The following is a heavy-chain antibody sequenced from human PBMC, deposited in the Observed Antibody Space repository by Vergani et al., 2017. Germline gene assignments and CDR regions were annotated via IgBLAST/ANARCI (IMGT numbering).Heavy chain of an antibody. CDR3: ARGSPSAFLPYCSSTSCYYNWFDP. CDR1: GYTFTSYA. Sequence: QVQLVQSGSELKKPWASVKVSCKASGYTFTSYAMNWVRQAPGQGLEWMGWINTNTGNPTYAQGFTGRFVFSLDTSVSTAYLQISSLKAEDTAVYYCARGSPSAFLPYCSSTSCYYNWFDPWGQGTLVTVSS. D-gene: IGHD2-2*01. J-gene: IGHJ5*02. CDR2: INTNTGNP. V-gene: IGHV7-4-1*02.